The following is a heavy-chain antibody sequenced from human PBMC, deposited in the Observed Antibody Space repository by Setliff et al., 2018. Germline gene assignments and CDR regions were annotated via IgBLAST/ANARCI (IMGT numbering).Heavy chain of an antibody. V-gene: IGHV3-NL1*01. J-gene: IGHJ4*02. D-gene: IGHD3-9*01. Sequence: LRLSCAAPGLPCRSDSLPWGRKAPGKGLKWVSIISGDGGSIYYAESVRGRFTVSRDNSKNTLPLQMNSLRPYDTAVYYCAKEIIEGLLSGLDFWGQGTLVTVSS. CDR2: ISGDGGSI. CDR1: GLPCRSDS. CDR3: AKEIIEGLLSGLDF.